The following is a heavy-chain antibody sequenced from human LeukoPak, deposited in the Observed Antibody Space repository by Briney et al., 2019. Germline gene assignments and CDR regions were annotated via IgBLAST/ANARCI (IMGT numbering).Heavy chain of an antibody. D-gene: IGHD3-22*01. CDR3: AKDGDSRVRYYYYYYMDV. CDR2: IYSGGSR. V-gene: IGHV3-53*01. J-gene: IGHJ6*03. Sequence: GGSLRLSCGASGLPVSSNYVSWVRHAPGKGVEGVSVIYSGGSRYYADSVKGRFTISGDNTKNTLYLQMNSLRAEDTAVYYGAKDGDSRVRYYYYYYMDVWGKGTTVTVSS. CDR1: GLPVSSNY.